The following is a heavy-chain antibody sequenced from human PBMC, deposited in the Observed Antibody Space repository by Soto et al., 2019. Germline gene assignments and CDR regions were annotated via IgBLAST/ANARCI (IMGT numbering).Heavy chain of an antibody. V-gene: IGHV3-9*01. CDR2: ISWNSVRI. J-gene: IGHJ4*01. Sequence: EVQLVESGGGLAQPGRSLRLSCAASGFTFDDYAMHWVRQAPGRGLEWVSAISWNSVRIAYADSVKGRFTISRDNAKHSLYLQMDSLRIEDTALYYCAKEQYFDFWSGQGNWGHGTLVTVSS. CDR1: GFTFDDYA. CDR3: AKEQYFDFWSGQGN. D-gene: IGHD3-3*01.